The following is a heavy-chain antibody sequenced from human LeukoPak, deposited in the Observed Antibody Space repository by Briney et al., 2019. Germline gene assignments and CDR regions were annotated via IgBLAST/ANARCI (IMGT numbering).Heavy chain of an antibody. J-gene: IGHJ4*02. Sequence: GASVKVSCKASGYTFTSYAMHWVRQAPGQRLEWMGWINAGNGNTKYSQKFQGRVTITRDTSASTAYMELSSLRSEDTAVYYCARDDSSGWSGVDYWGQGTLVTVSS. CDR2: INAGNGNT. D-gene: IGHD6-19*01. V-gene: IGHV1-3*01. CDR1: GYTFTSYA. CDR3: ARDDSSGWSGVDY.